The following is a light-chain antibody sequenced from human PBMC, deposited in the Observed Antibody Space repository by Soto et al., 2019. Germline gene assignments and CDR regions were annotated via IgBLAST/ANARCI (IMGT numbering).Light chain of an antibody. CDR3: RSYTSSNTLEV. CDR2: EVS. Sequence: QSALTQPPSASGSPGQSVTISCTGTSSDVGGYNYVSWYQQHPGKAPKLMIYEVSYRPSGVSSRFSGSKSGNTASLTISGLQAEHEADYYCRSYTSSNTLEVFGVGTKLTVL. CDR1: SSDVGGYNY. V-gene: IGLV2-14*01. J-gene: IGLJ2*01.